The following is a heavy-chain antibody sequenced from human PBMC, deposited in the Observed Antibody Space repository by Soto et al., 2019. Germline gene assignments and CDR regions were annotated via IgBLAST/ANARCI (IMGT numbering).Heavy chain of an antibody. Sequence: PGGSLRLSCSASGFTFSSYAMHWVRQAPGKGLEYVSAISSNGGSTYYADSVKGRFTISRDNSKNTLYLQMSSLRAEDTAVYYWVKDRDVLRFLEWLGAFDIWGQGTMVTVSS. J-gene: IGHJ3*02. CDR2: ISSNGGST. D-gene: IGHD3-3*01. CDR1: GFTFSSYA. CDR3: VKDRDVLRFLEWLGAFDI. V-gene: IGHV3-64D*08.